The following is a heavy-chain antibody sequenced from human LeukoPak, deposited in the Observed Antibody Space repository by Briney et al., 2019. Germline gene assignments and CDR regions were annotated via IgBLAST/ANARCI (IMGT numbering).Heavy chain of an antibody. CDR3: ARDARNIQYYFDY. V-gene: IGHV3-48*04. D-gene: IGHD5-24*01. CDR2: ISSSGSTI. CDR1: GFTFSSYS. Sequence: GGSLRLSCAASGFTFSSYSMNWVRQAPGKGLEWVSYISSSGSTIYYADSVKGRFTISRDNAKNSLYLQMNSLRAEDTAVYYCARDARNIQYYFDYWGQGTLVTVSS. J-gene: IGHJ4*02.